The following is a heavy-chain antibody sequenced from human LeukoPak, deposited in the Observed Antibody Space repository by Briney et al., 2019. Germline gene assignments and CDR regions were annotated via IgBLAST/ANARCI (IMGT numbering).Heavy chain of an antibody. D-gene: IGHD4-11*01. CDR1: GGSISSGGYY. J-gene: IGHJ5*02. CDR2: IYYSGST. Sequence: TSETLSLTCTVSGGSISSGGYYWSWIRQHPGKGLEWIGYIYYSGSTYYNPSLKSRVTISVDTSKNQFSLKLSSVTAADTAVYYCARVGKSNYDQRYNWFDPWGQGTLVTVSS. CDR3: ARVGKSNYDQRYNWFDP. V-gene: IGHV4-31*03.